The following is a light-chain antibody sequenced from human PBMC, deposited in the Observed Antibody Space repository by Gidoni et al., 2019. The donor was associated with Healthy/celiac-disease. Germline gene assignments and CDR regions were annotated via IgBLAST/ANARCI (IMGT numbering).Light chain of an antibody. CDR3: QQYYSTPYT. V-gene: IGKV4-1*01. Sequence: DSVITQSPASLAVSLGERATSNCKFSQSVLYSSNNKNYLAWYQQKPGQPPKLLIYWASTRESGVPDRFSGSGSGTDFTLTISSLQAEDVAVYYCQQYYSTPYTFGQGTKLEIK. J-gene: IGKJ2*01. CDR1: QSVLYSSNNKNY. CDR2: WAS.